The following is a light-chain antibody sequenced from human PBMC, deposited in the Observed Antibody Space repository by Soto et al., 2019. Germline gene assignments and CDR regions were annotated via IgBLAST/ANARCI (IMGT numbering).Light chain of an antibody. CDR2: DAS. V-gene: IGKV3D-20*02. CDR3: QQRSSWPLT. Sequence: EIVLTQSPGTLSLSPGERAILSYRASQSVSSSYLAWYQQKPGQAPRLLIYDASNRVTGIPARFSGSGSGTDFTLTISSLEPEDFAVYYCQQRSSWPLTFGGGTKVDIK. J-gene: IGKJ4*01. CDR1: QSVSSSY.